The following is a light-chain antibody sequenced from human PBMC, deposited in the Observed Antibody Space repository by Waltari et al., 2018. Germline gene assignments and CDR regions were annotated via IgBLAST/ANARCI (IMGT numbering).Light chain of an antibody. CDR2: RNN. CDR1: RSNIGMNY. CDR3: AAWDDTLSAVL. V-gene: IGLV1-47*01. J-gene: IGLJ3*02. Sequence: QSVLTQPPSASGTPGQRVTISCSGSRSNIGMNYVYWYQHLPGTTHKLLIYRNNQRPSVVPDRFSGSKSFTSASLAISGLRSEDEADYYCAAWDDTLSAVLFGGGTNLTVL.